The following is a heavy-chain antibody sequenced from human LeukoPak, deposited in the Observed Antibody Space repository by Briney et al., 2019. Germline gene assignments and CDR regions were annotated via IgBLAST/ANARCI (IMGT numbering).Heavy chain of an antibody. V-gene: IGHV4-34*01. CDR3: ARARGYYGGLANY. D-gene: IGHD4-23*01. CDR1: GGSFSGYY. Sequence: PSETLSFTCAVYGGSFSGYYWSWIRQPPGKGLEWIGEINHSGSTNYNPSLKSRVTISVDTSKNQFSLKLSSVTAADTAVYYCARARGYYGGLANYWGQGTLVTVSS. J-gene: IGHJ4*02. CDR2: INHSGST.